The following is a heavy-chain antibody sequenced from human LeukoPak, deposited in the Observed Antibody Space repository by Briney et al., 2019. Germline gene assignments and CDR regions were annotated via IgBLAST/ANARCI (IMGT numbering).Heavy chain of an antibody. CDR1: GFSFSSYA. D-gene: IGHD1-26*01. Sequence: PGGSLRLSCAVSGFSFSSYAMSWVRQAPGKGLEWVSSISASAAMTYYADSVKGRFTVSRDNSNNRLYLQMSGLTAADTAVYYCAKDRSIGTYYTFDHWGQGTLVTVSS. CDR2: ISASAAMT. V-gene: IGHV3-23*01. J-gene: IGHJ4*02. CDR3: AKDRSIGTYYTFDH.